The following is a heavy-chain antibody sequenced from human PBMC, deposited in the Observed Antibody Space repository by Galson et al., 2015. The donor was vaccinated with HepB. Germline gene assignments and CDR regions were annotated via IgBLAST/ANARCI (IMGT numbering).Heavy chain of an antibody. CDR3: ARDEGPRSSWYGMIDY. CDR2: IKQDGSEK. CDR1: GFTFSSYW. V-gene: IGHV3-7*03. Sequence: SLRLSCAASGFTFSSYWMSWVRQAPGKGLEWVANIKQDGSEKYYVDSVKGRFTISRDNAKNSLYLQMNSLRAEDTAVYYCARDEGPRSSWYGMIDYWGQGTLVTVSS. J-gene: IGHJ4*02. D-gene: IGHD6-13*01.